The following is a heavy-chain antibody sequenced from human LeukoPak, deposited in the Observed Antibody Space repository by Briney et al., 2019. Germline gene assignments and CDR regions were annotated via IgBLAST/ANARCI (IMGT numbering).Heavy chain of an antibody. CDR2: ISGSDST. J-gene: IGHJ4*02. Sequence: SSSSYYWGWIRQPPGKGLEWVSAISGSDSTYYADSVKGRFTISRDNSKNTLYLQMNSLRAEDTAVYYCARGSWPRAQHYDYWGQGTLVTVSS. V-gene: IGHV3-23*01. CDR3: ARGSWPRAQHYDY. CDR1: SSSSYY. D-gene: IGHD5-24*01.